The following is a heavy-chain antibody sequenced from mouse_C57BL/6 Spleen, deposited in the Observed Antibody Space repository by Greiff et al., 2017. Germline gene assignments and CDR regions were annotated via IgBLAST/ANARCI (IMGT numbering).Heavy chain of an antibody. V-gene: IGHV1-50*01. CDR2: IDPSDSYT. D-gene: IGHD1-1*01. J-gene: IGHJ4*01. Sequence: QVQLQQPGAELVKPGASVKLSCKASGYTFTSYWMQWVKQRPGQGLEWIGEIDPSDSYTNYNQKFKGKATLTVDTSSSTAYMQLSSLTSEDSAVYYCARSTTVGMDYWGQGTSVTVSS. CDR1: GYTFTSYW. CDR3: ARSTTVGMDY.